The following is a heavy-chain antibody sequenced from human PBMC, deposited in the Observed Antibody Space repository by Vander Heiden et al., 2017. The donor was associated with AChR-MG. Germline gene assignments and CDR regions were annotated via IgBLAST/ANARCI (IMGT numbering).Heavy chain of an antibody. CDR2: INPGNGNT. Sequence: QVQLLHSGAEVNKPGASVKVSCKASGYTFTNHGMHWVRQAPGQRLEWIGWINPGNGNTKYSQKFQGRVTITRETSASTAYMEVSSLRSEDTAVYYCARDPYDSWIGDTYYFDYWGQGTLVTVSS. CDR3: ARDPYDSWIGDTYYFDY. CDR1: GYTFTNHG. J-gene: IGHJ4*02. V-gene: IGHV1-3*01. D-gene: IGHD3-3*01.